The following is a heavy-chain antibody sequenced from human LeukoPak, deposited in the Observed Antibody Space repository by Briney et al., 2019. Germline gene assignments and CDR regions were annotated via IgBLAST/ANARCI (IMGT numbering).Heavy chain of an antibody. J-gene: IGHJ4*02. V-gene: IGHV4-34*10. D-gene: IGHD5-18*01. CDR3: ARYHSRGVDY. CDR1: GGSFSGYY. Sequence: SETLSLTCAVYGGSFSGYYWSWIRQPPGKGLEWIGEINHSGSTNYNPSLRSRVTVSVHTSKNQLSLKLSSVTAADTAVYYCARYHSRGVDYWGQGTLVTVSS. CDR2: INHSGST.